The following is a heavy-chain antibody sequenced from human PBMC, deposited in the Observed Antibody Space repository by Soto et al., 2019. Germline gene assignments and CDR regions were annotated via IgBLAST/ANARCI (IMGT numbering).Heavy chain of an antibody. V-gene: IGHV1-3*01. J-gene: IGHJ5*02. D-gene: IGHD6-19*01. CDR1: GYPFTRYA. CDR3: AREDPRGSGWYHWFDP. CDR2: INVGNGNP. Sequence: ASVKVSCKASGYPFTRYAMHWVRQAPGQSLEWMGWINVGNGNPKYSQRFQGRVTITRDTSASTVYMELSSLTSEDTAVYYCAREDPRGSGWYHWFDPWGQGTLVTVS.